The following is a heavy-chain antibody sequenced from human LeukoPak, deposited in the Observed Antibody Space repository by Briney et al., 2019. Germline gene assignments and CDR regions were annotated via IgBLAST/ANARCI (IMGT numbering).Heavy chain of an antibody. CDR2: ISGSGGST. Sequence: PGGSLRLSCAASGFTFSSYAMSWVRQAPGKGLEWVSAISGSGGSTYYADSVKGRVTISRDNSKNTLYLQMNSLRAENTAVYYCAKGSTAMIYYYYYYMDVWGKGTTVTVSS. CDR1: GFTFSSYA. CDR3: AKGSTAMIYYYYYYMDV. D-gene: IGHD5-18*01. J-gene: IGHJ6*03. V-gene: IGHV3-23*01.